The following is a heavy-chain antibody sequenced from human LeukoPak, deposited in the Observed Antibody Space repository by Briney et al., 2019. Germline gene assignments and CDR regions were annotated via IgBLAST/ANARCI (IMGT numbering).Heavy chain of an antibody. CDR2: IYYSGST. Sequence: SETLSLTCTVSGGSISSYYWSWIRQPPGKGLEWIGYIYYSGSTNYNPSLKSRVTISVDTSKNQFSLKLSSVTAADTAVYYCVRGFEDYDFWSGSHWFDPWGQGTLVTVSS. V-gene: IGHV4-59*01. CDR1: GGSISSYY. J-gene: IGHJ5*02. CDR3: VRGFEDYDFWSGSHWFDP. D-gene: IGHD3-3*01.